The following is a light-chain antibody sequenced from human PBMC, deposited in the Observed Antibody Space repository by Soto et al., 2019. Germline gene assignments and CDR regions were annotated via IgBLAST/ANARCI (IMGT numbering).Light chain of an antibody. CDR2: RSD. CDR3: AVRDDSLSGHWV. V-gene: IGLV1-47*01. Sequence: VLTQPPSASGTPGQRVTISCSGSSSNIGSNYVSWYQHLPGAAPKLLIYRSDQRPSGVPDRFSGSKSGISASLAISGLRSEDEADYFCAVRDDSLSGHWVFGGGTKLTVL. CDR1: SSNIGSNY. J-gene: IGLJ3*02.